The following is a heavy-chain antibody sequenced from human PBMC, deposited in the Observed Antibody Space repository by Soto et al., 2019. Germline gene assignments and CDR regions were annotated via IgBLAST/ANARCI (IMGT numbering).Heavy chain of an antibody. CDR1: GFTFSSYG. D-gene: IGHD2-21*02. Sequence: QVQLVESGGGVVQPGRSLRLSCAASGFTFSSYGMHWVRQAPGKGLEWVALISDDGSYKYCADSVKGRFTISRDNSKNTLYLQMNSLRTEDTAVYYCAKAGAYCGGGCWQDYWGQGTLVTVSS. J-gene: IGHJ4*02. CDR2: ISDDGSYK. CDR3: AKAGAYCGGGCWQDY. V-gene: IGHV3-30*18.